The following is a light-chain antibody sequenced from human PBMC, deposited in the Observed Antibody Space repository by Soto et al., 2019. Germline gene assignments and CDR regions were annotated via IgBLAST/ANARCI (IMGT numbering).Light chain of an antibody. Sequence: QSALTQPPSVSAAPGQKVTISCSGSSSDIGRNYVSWYQHLPGTAPKLLIYENNKRPSGIPDRLSGSKSGSSATLGITGLQTGDEADYYCGTWDSSLTTYAFGPGTKVTVL. CDR1: SSDIGRNY. CDR2: ENN. CDR3: GTWDSSLTTYA. J-gene: IGLJ1*01. V-gene: IGLV1-51*02.